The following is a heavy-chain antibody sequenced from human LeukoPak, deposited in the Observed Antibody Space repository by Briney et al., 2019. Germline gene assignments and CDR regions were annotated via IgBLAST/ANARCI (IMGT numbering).Heavy chain of an antibody. V-gene: IGHV1-69*06. CDR1: GGTFSSYA. CDR3: ARTSYDGSGYYDYYYYYYMDV. J-gene: IGHJ6*03. D-gene: IGHD3-22*01. Sequence: SVKVSCKASGGTFSSYAISWVRQAPGQGLEWMGGIIPIFGTANYAQKFQGRVTITADKSTSTAYMELSSLRSEDTAVYYCARTSYDGSGYYDYYYYYYMDVWGKGTTVTVSS. CDR2: IIPIFGTA.